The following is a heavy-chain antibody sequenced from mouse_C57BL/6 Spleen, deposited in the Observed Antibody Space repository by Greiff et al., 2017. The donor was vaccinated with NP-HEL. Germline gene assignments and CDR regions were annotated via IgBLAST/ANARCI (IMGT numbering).Heavy chain of an antibody. CDR3: ARRTYDYDDWFAY. Sequence: VQLQESGPELVKPGASVKLSCKASGYTFTSYDINWVKQRPGQGLEWIGWIYPRDGSTKYNEKFKGKATLTVDTSSSTAYMELHSLTSEDSAVYFWARRTYDYDDWFAYWGQGTLVTVSA. V-gene: IGHV1-85*01. D-gene: IGHD2-4*01. CDR1: GYTFTSYD. CDR2: IYPRDGST. J-gene: IGHJ3*01.